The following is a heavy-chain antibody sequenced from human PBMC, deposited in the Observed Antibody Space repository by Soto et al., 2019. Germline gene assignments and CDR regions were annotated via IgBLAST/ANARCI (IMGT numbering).Heavy chain of an antibody. CDR1: GGSISSSSYY. CDR2: IYYSGST. J-gene: IGHJ6*02. D-gene: IGHD1-26*01. V-gene: IGHV4-39*01. Sequence: YETLSLTCTVSGGSISSSSYYWVWIRQPPGKGLEWIGSIYYSGSTYYNPSLKSRVTISVDTSKNQFSLKLSSVTAADTAVYYCARWKGGSQWANYYYYGMDVWGQGTTVTVSS. CDR3: ARWKGGSQWANYYYYGMDV.